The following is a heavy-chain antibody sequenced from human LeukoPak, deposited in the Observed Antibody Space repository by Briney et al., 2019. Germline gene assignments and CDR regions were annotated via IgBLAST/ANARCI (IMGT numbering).Heavy chain of an antibody. CDR3: AKDYSGSYLSSGRNYFDY. V-gene: IGHV3-23*01. D-gene: IGHD3-16*02. Sequence: GGSLRLSCGVSGFAFGSEAMNWVRQSPARGLEWVASISPGGGTTYYADSVKGRFTISRDNSKNTLYLQMNSLRAEDTAVYYCAKDYSGSYLSSGRNYFDYWGQGTLVTVSS. CDR2: ISPGGGTT. CDR1: GFAFGSEA. J-gene: IGHJ4*02.